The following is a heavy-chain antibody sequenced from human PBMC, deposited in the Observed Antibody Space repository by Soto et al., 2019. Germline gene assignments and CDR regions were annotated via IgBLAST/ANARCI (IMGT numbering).Heavy chain of an antibody. CDR2: IERDDDDK. J-gene: IGHJ6*02. CDR1: GFSLTSPGMC. D-gene: IGHD1-20*01. Sequence: SGPTLVNPTETLTLTCTFSGFSLTSPGMCVSWVRQPPGKALEWLALIERDDDDKYYSTSLKTRLTISKDTRKNQVVLTMANMDPADTGTYYCARSIRGPRRFNGMDVWGQGTTVTVSS. V-gene: IGHV2-70*13. CDR3: ARSIRGPRRFNGMDV.